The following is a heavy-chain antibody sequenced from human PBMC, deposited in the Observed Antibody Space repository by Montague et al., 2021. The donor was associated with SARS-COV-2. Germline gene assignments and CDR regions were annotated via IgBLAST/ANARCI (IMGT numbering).Heavy chain of an antibody. Sequence: SETLSLTCTVSGGSIGSYNWSWIRQPPERGLECIGYIYYSGNTNYNPSLKSRVTISVDASKSQFSLKLSSVTAADTAVYYCVGLQGDGSLYGMDVWGQGTTVTVSS. CDR1: GGSIGSYN. D-gene: IGHD5-24*01. CDR3: VGLQGDGSLYGMDV. CDR2: IYYSGNT. J-gene: IGHJ6*02. V-gene: IGHV4-59*01.